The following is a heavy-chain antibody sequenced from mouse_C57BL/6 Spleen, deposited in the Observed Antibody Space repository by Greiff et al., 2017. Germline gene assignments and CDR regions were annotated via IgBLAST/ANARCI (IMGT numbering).Heavy chain of an antibody. Sequence: QVQLQQPGAELVKPGASVKLSCKASGYTFTSYWMQWVKQRPGQGLEWLGEIDPSNSYTKYNQKFKGKASFTVDTSSSTSYMQLSSLTSEDSAVYYCARPRDYYGSSYWYFDVWGTGTTVTVSS. D-gene: IGHD1-1*01. CDR3: ARPRDYYGSSYWYFDV. J-gene: IGHJ1*03. CDR1: GYTFTSYW. CDR2: IDPSNSYT. V-gene: IGHV1-50*01.